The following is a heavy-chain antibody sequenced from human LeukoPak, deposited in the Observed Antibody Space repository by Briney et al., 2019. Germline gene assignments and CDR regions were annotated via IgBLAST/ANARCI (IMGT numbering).Heavy chain of an antibody. J-gene: IGHJ4*02. V-gene: IGHV3-23*01. CDR1: GFTFSTYA. Sequence: PGGSLRLSCAASGFTFSTYAMTWVRQAPGKGLEWVSVIFNSGTSTYYADSVKGRFTISRDNSKNTLHLQMSSLRAEDTAVYYCAKDMYGDFGGVDYWGQGTLVT. D-gene: IGHD4-17*01. CDR3: AKDMYGDFGGVDY. CDR2: IFNSGTST.